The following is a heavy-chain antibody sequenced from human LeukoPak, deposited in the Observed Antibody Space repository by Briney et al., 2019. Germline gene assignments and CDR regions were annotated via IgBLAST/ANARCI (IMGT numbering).Heavy chain of an antibody. CDR3: VRGSSWENYYFDY. CDR2: IIPIFGTA. Sequence: SVKVSCKASGGTFSSYAISWVRQAPGQGLEWMGGIIPIFGTANYAQKFQGRVTITADESTSTAYMELSSLRSEDTAVYCCVRGSSWENYYFDYWGQGTLVTVSS. V-gene: IGHV1-69*13. CDR1: GGTFSSYA. D-gene: IGHD6-13*01. J-gene: IGHJ4*02.